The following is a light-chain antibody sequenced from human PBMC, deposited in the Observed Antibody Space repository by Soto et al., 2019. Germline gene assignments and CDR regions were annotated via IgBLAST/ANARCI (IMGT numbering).Light chain of an antibody. J-gene: IGLJ2*01. CDR3: SSFTSTNTVL. V-gene: IGLV2-14*01. CDR2: NVS. CDR1: SSDVGGYNY. Sequence: QSVLTQPASVSGSPGQSITISCTGTSSDVGGYNYVSWYQQHPGKAPKLMIYNVSNRPSGVSNCFSGSKSGNTASLTISGLQAEDEGHYYCSSFTSTNTVLFGGGTKLTVL.